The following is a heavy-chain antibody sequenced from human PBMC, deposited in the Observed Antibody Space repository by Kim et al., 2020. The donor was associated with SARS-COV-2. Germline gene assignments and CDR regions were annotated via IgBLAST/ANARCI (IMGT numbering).Heavy chain of an antibody. CDR2: IYYSGST. CDR3: ARVEAAAGTWWFDP. D-gene: IGHD6-13*01. V-gene: IGHV4-30-4*01. CDR1: GGSISSGDYY. Sequence: SETLSLTCTVSGGSISSGDYYWSWIRQPPGKGLEWIGYIYYSGSTYYNPSLKSRVTISVDTSKNQFSLKLSSVTAADTAVYYCARVEAAAGTWWFDPWGQGTLVTVSS. J-gene: IGHJ5*02.